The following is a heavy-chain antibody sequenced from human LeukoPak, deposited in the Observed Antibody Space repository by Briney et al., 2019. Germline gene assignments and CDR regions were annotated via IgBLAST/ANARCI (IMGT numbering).Heavy chain of an antibody. J-gene: IGHJ6*02. CDR2: IWFDGSNK. CDR3: ARSDCDSSSCYYLSYYAMDV. D-gene: IGHD2-2*01. V-gene: IGHV3-33*01. Sequence: GGSLRLSCAASGFTFSTYAIHWVRQAPGQGLQWVAVIWFDGSNKYYADSVRGRFAISRDNSKNTVFLQMTGLRAEDTGVYYCARSDCDSSSCYYLSYYAMDVWGRGTAVTVS. CDR1: GFTFSTYA.